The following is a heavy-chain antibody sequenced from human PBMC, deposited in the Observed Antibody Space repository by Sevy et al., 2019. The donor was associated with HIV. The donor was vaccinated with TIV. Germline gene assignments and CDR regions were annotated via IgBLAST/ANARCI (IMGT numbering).Heavy chain of an antibody. CDR3: ARGVAVFGVRIPSGCFDP. CDR2: INPNSGGT. CDR1: GYTFTGYY. D-gene: IGHD3-3*01. J-gene: IGHJ5*02. V-gene: IGHV1-2*02. Sequence: GSVKVSSKASGYTFTGYYIHWVRQAPGQGLEWMGYINPNSGGTNYAQKIQGRVTLTSETFINTVYMELNRLTSVDTALYYCARGVAVFGVRIPSGCFDPWGQGTLVTVSS.